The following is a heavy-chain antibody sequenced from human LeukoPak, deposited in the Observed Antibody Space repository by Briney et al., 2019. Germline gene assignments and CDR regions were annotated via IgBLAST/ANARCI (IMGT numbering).Heavy chain of an antibody. CDR3: ANFYYSALFDY. D-gene: IGHD4/OR15-4a*01. J-gene: IGHJ4*02. CDR2: ISSSSDYT. Sequence: PGGSLRLSCAASGFTFSDYYMSWIRQAPGKGLEWVSYISSSSDYTSYADSVKGRFTISRDNAKNSLYLQMNSLRAEDTAVYYCANFYYSALFDYWGQGTLVTVSS. CDR1: GFTFSDYY. V-gene: IGHV3-11*03.